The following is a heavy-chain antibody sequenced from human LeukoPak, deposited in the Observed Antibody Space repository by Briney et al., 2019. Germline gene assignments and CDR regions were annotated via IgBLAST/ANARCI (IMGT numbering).Heavy chain of an antibody. Sequence: GGSLRLSRAASGFTFSSYDMSWVRQAQGKGLEWVSAISGIGGSTFYADAVKGRFTISRDNSKNTLYLQMNSLRAEDTAVYYCANQRLDLRFLERLLLFDYWGQGTLVTVSS. V-gene: IGHV3-23*01. CDR3: ANQRLDLRFLERLLLFDY. CDR1: GFTFSSYD. CDR2: ISGIGGST. J-gene: IGHJ4*02. D-gene: IGHD3-3*01.